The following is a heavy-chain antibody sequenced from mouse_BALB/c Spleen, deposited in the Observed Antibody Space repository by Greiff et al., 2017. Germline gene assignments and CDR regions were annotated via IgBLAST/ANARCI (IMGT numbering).Heavy chain of an antibody. D-gene: IGHD2-14*01. Sequence: VQLQQSGAELAKPGASVKMSCKASGYTFTSYWMHWVKQRPGQGLEWIGYINPSTGYTEYNQKFKDKATLTADKSSSTAYMQLSSLTSEYSAVYYCARAVFSYDGGAMDYWGQGTSVTVSS. CDR2: INPSTGYT. CDR1: GYTFTSYW. CDR3: ARAVFSYDGGAMDY. V-gene: IGHV1-7*01. J-gene: IGHJ4*01.